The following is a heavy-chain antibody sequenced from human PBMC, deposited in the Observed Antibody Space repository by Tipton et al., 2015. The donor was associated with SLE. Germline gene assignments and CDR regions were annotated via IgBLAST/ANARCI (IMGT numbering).Heavy chain of an antibody. CDR3: ARWAPAGYSSPKGAFDI. V-gene: IGHV1-46*01. CDR2: INPSGGST. D-gene: IGHD6-19*01. CDR1: GYTFTSYY. J-gene: IGHJ3*02. Sequence: QLVQSGAEVKKPGASVKVSCKASGYTFTSYYMHWVRQAPGQGLEWIGIINPSGGSTSYAQKFQGRVTMTRDTSTSTVYMELSSLKASDTAMYYCARWAPAGYSSPKGAFDIWGQGTMVTVSS.